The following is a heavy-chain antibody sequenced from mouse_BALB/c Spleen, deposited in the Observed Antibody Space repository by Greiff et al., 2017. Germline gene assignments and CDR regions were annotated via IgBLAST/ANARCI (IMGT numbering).Heavy chain of an antibody. D-gene: IGHD2-1*01. CDR1: GFNIKDYY. CDR3: AKGSGNYVAY. J-gene: IGHJ3*01. Sequence: VQLQQSGAELVRPGALVKLSCKASGFNIKDYYMHWVKQRPEQGLEWIGWIDPENGNTIYDPKFQGKASITADTSSNTAYLQLSSLTSEDTAVYYCAKGSGNYVAYWGQGTLVTVSA. CDR2: IDPENGNT. V-gene: IGHV14-1*02.